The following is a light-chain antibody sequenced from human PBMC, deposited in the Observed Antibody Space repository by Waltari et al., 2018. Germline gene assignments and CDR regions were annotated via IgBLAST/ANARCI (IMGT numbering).Light chain of an antibody. V-gene: IGLV2-11*01. Sequence: QSALTQPRSVSGSPGQSVTISCTGTSSDVGNYNYVSGYQQHPGKAPKVIIYDVYKRPSGFPDRFSGSKSGSTASLTIPGLQAEDVAEYYCCSYADTSTDVFGTGTQVLGL. CDR3: CSYADTSTDV. CDR1: SSDVGNYNY. CDR2: DVY. J-gene: IGLJ1*01.